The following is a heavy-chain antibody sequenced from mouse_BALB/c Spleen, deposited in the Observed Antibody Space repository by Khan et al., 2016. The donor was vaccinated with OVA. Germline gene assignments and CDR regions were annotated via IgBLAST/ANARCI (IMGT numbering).Heavy chain of an antibody. V-gene: IGHV5-6*01. CDR2: VSTVGSYT. J-gene: IGHJ3*01. Sequence: EVQLEESGGDLVKPGGSLNLSCAASGFTFSTYGMSWVRQTPDKRLEWVATVSTVGSYTYYPDSVKRRFTNSTDNAKNTLYLQMIGLKSEETAKFYCARRAYYYYSEVLAYWGQGTLVTVSA. CDR1: GFTFSTYG. D-gene: IGHD1-1*01. CDR3: ARRAYYYYSEVLAY.